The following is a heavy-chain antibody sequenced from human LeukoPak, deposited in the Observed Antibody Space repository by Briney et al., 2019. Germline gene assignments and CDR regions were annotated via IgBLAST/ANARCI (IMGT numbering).Heavy chain of an antibody. V-gene: IGHV3-53*01. CDR1: GVTVSSNY. D-gene: IGHD6-25*01. Sequence: PGGSLRLSCAASGVTVSSNYMSWVRQAPGKGLEWVSVIYSGGSTYYADSVKGRFTISRDNSKNTLYLQMNSLRAEDTAVYYCAREKTIASGFDYWGQGTLVTVSS. CDR2: IYSGGST. J-gene: IGHJ4*02. CDR3: AREKTIASGFDY.